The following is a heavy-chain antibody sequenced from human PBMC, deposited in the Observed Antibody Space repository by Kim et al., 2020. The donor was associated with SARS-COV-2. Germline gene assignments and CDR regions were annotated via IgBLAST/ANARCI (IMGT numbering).Heavy chain of an antibody. D-gene: IGHD3-22*01. J-gene: IGHJ5*02. CDR2: ISSSSSYI. CDR1: GFTFSSYS. CDR3: ARDQAGAIVVVDDGWFDP. V-gene: IGHV3-21*01. Sequence: GGSLRLSCAASGFTFSSYSMNWVRQAPGKGLEWVSSISSSSSYIYYADSVKGRFTISRDNAKNSLYLQMNSLRAEDTAVYYCARDQAGAIVVVDDGWFDPWGQGTLVTVSS.